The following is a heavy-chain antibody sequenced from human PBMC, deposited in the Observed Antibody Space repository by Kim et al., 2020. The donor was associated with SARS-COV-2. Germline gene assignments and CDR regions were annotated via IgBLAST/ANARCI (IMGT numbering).Heavy chain of an antibody. CDR3: ARVQGSGKYYYGMDV. V-gene: IGHV3-33*01. CDR1: GFTFSSYG. J-gene: IGHJ6*02. Sequence: GGSLRLSCAASGFTFSSYGMHWVRQAPGKGLEWVAVIWYDGSNKYYADSVKGRFTISRDNSKNTLYLQMNSLRAEDTAVYYCARVQGSGKYYYGMDVWGQGTTVTVSS. CDR2: IWYDGSNK. D-gene: IGHD3-10*01.